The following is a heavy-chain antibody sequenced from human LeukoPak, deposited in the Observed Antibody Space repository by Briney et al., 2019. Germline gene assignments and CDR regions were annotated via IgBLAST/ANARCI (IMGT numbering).Heavy chain of an antibody. CDR2: ISGGST. Sequence: PGGSLRLSCAASGFTFSSYAMSWVRQAPGKGLEWVSAISGGSTYYADSVKGRFTISRDNAKSSLYLQMNSLRAEDTAVYYCARDVVGCSGGSCYSAFYFDYWGQGTLVTVSS. J-gene: IGHJ4*02. V-gene: IGHV3-23*01. CDR1: GFTFSSYA. CDR3: ARDVVGCSGGSCYSAFYFDY. D-gene: IGHD2-15*01.